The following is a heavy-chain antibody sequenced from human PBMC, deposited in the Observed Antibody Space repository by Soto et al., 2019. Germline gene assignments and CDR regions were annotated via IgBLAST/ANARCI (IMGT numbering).Heavy chain of an antibody. CDR2: IFSSGST. J-gene: IGHJ4*02. Sequence: SETLSLTCTVSGGSINTSYWSWVRQPAGKGLEWIGRIFSSGSTSFNPSLESRVAMSVDTSKNHFSLNLSSVTAADMAVYYCAREGSYSAYNFAHGIQLWSFDFWGQGALVTVSS. CDR1: GGSINTSY. V-gene: IGHV4-4*07. CDR3: AREGSYSAYNFAHGIQLWSFDF. D-gene: IGHD5-12*01.